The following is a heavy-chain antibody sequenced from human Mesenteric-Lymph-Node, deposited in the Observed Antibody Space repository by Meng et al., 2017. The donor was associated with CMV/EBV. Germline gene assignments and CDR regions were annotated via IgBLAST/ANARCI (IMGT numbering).Heavy chain of an antibody. V-gene: IGHV1-69*05. CDR2: IIPIFGTA. Sequence: SVKVSCKASGGTFSSYAISWVRQAPGQGLEWMGGIIPIFGTAIYAQKFQGRVTITTDESTSTAYMELSSLRSEDTAVYYCARGYDSSGYSRGRYYGMDVWGQGTTVTVSS. CDR3: ARGYDSSGYSRGRYYGMDV. J-gene: IGHJ6*02. D-gene: IGHD3-22*01. CDR1: GGTFSSYA.